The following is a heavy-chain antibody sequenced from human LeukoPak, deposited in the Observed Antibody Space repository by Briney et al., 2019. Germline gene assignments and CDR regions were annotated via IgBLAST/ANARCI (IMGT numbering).Heavy chain of an antibody. Sequence: PSETLSLTCTVSGGSISSYYWSWIRQPPGKGLEWIGYIYYSGSTNYNPSLKSRVTISVDTSKNQFSLKLSSVTAADTAVYYCARDNSDDFWSGYYNREAWFDPWGQGTLVTVSS. CDR3: ARDNSDDFWSGYYNREAWFDP. CDR1: GGSISSYY. D-gene: IGHD3-3*01. J-gene: IGHJ5*02. V-gene: IGHV4-59*01. CDR2: IYYSGST.